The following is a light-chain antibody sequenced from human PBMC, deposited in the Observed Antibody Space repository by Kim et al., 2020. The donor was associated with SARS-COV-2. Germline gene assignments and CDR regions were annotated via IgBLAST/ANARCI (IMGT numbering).Light chain of an antibody. CDR2: SNN. J-gene: IGLJ3*02. V-gene: IGLV1-47*02. CDR1: SSNIGSNY. CDR3: AAWDDSLSGRVV. Sequence: QSVLTQPPSASGTPGQRVTISCSGSSSNIGSNYVYWYQQLPGTAPKLLIYSNNQRPSGVPDRFSGSKSGTSASLAISGLRSEDEADYHCAAWDDSLSGRVVFGGGTQLTVL.